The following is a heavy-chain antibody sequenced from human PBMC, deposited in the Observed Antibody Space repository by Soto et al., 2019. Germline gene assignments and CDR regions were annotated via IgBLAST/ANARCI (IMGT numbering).Heavy chain of an antibody. V-gene: IGHV1-8*01. J-gene: IGHJ4*02. Sequence: ASVKVSCKASGYTFTSYDINWVRQATGQGLEWMGWMNPNSGNTGYAQKFQGRVTMTRSTSISTAYMELSSLRSEDTAVYYCASSRGARPVGVYYFDYWGQGTLVTVSS. D-gene: IGHD6-6*01. CDR1: GYTFTSYD. CDR3: ASSRGARPVGVYYFDY. CDR2: MNPNSGNT.